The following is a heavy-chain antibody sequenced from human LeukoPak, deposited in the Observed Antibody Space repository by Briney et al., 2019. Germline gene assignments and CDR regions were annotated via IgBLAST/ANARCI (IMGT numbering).Heavy chain of an antibody. CDR1: GGSISSGDYY. CDR3: AREVITIFGVVTGLDY. J-gene: IGHJ4*02. Sequence: SQTLSLTCTVSGGSISSGDYYWSWIRQPPGKGLEWIGYIYYSGSTYYNPSLKSRVTMSVDTSKNQFSLKLSSVTAADTAVYYCAREVITIFGVVTGLDYWGQGTLVTVSS. CDR2: IYYSGST. D-gene: IGHD3-3*01. V-gene: IGHV4-30-4*08.